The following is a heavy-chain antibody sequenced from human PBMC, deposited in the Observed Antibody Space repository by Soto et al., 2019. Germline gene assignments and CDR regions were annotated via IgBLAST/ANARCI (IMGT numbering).Heavy chain of an antibody. V-gene: IGHV3-33*06. Sequence: AGRSLRLSCAASGFTFSSHGMHWVRQAPGKGLEWVAVIWYDGSNKYYAASVKGRFTISRDNSKNTLYLQMNSLRAEDTAVYYCAKTIPSGGTEWFDPWGQGTLVTVSS. CDR2: IWYDGSNK. J-gene: IGHJ5*02. CDR1: GFTFSSHG. CDR3: AKTIPSGGTEWFDP. D-gene: IGHD6-13*01.